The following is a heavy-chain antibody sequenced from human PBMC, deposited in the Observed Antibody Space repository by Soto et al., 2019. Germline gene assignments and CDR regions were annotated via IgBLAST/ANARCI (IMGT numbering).Heavy chain of an antibody. V-gene: IGHV1-2*02. CDR1: GYTFTVYY. CDR2: INPKSGGT. J-gene: IGHJ4*02. D-gene: IGHD1-26*01. CDR3: ARDLAKGGGSAGFDY. Sequence: GASVKVSCKASGYTFTVYYMHWVRQAPGQGLEWMGWINPKSGGTMYPQKFQGRVTMTWDTSISTAYMALTRLRSDDTAVYHCARDLAKGGGSAGFDYWGQGTLVTVSS.